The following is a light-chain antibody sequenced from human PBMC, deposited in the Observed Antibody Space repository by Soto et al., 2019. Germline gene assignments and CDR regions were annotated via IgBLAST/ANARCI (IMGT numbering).Light chain of an antibody. Sequence: QSVLTQPPSVSGAPGQRVTISCTGSSSNIGAGYDVHWYQQLPGTAPKLLIYGNNNRPSGVPDRFSGSKSATSASLAITGLQAEDEADYYCQSYDSSLRGWVFGTGTKLTVL. V-gene: IGLV1-40*01. J-gene: IGLJ1*01. CDR3: QSYDSSLRGWV. CDR1: SSNIGAGYD. CDR2: GNN.